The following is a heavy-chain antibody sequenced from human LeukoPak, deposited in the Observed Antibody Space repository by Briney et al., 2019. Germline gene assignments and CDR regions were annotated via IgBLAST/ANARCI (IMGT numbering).Heavy chain of an antibody. CDR1: GGSISGYY. CDR3: ARVGAKLTGVGWFFDL. CDR2: IYYSGST. D-gene: IGHD3-9*01. Sequence: KPSETLSLTCTVSGGSISGYYWGWVRQPPGKALEWIGYIYYSGSTSYNPSLKSRVTVSVDTSKNQFSLNLSSVSAADTAVYYCARVGAKLTGVGWFFDLWGRGTLVIVSS. V-gene: IGHV4-59*01. J-gene: IGHJ2*01.